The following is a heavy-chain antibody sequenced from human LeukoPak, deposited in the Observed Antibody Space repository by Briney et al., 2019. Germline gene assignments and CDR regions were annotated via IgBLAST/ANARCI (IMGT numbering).Heavy chain of an antibody. CDR1: GYTFTSYA. D-gene: IGHD1-26*01. V-gene: IGHV7-4-1*02. J-gene: IGHJ4*02. Sequence: PWASVKVSCKASGYTFTSYAMNWVRHAPGQGLEWMGWINTTTGNPTYAQGFTGRFVFSVDTSVSTAYLQISSLKAEDTAVYYCAREMWELLGYWGQGTLVTVSS. CDR3: AREMWELLGY. CDR2: INTTTGNP.